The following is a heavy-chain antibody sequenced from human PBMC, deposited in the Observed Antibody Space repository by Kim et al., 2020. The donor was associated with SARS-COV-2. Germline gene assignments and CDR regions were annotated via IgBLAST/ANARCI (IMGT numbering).Heavy chain of an antibody. V-gene: IGHV3-11*06. CDR3: ARDRVYSYGSYYYYGMDV. J-gene: IGHJ6*02. Sequence: YVKRRFTISRDHAKNSLYLKMNSLRAEDTSVYYCARDRVYSYGSYYYYGMDVWGQGTTVTVSS. D-gene: IGHD5-18*01.